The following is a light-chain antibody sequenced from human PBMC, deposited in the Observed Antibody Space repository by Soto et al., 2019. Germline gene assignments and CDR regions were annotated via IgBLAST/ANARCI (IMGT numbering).Light chain of an antibody. V-gene: IGKV3-20*01. Sequence: EIVLTQSPGTLSLSPGARASLSCRASQSVSSSFLAWYQQKPGQAPRLLIYGASSRATGIPDRFSGSGSGTDITLTIPRLEPEDFAVYYCQQCGSSPWTFGQGTKVDIK. CDR2: GAS. J-gene: IGKJ1*01. CDR1: QSVSSSF. CDR3: QQCGSSPWT.